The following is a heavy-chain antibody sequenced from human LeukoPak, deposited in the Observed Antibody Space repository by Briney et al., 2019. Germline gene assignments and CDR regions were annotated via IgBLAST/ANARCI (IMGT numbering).Heavy chain of an antibody. CDR3: ASGTPPEYYDFWSGYGDV. V-gene: IGHV4-59*01. CDR1: GGSISSYY. Sequence: SETLSLTCTVSGGSISSYYWSWIRQPPGKGLEWIGYIYYSGSTNYNPPLKSRVTISVDASKNQFSLKLSSVTTADTAVYYCASGTPPEYYDFWSGYGDVWGKGTTVTVSS. CDR2: IYYSGST. J-gene: IGHJ6*04. D-gene: IGHD3-3*01.